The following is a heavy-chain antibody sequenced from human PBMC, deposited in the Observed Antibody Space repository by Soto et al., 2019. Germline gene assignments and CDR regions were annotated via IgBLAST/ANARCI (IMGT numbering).Heavy chain of an antibody. V-gene: IGHV4-59*01. Sequence: SAPLSITGTVSGGSIISYHWSWIRQPPGKGLEWIGYIYYSGSTNYNPSLKSRVTISVDTSKNQFSLKLSSVTAADTAVYYCARTDYDILTGYYRSYYFDYWGQGTLVTVSS. CDR2: IYYSGST. CDR1: GGSIISYH. CDR3: ARTDYDILTGYYRSYYFDY. D-gene: IGHD3-9*01. J-gene: IGHJ4*02.